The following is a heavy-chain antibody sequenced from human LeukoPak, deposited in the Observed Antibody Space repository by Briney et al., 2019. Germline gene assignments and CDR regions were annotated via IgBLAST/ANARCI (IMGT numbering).Heavy chain of an antibody. Sequence: SETLSLTCTVSGGSISSSSYYWGWIRQPPGKGLEWIGSIYHSGSTYYNPSLRSRVTISVDRSKNQFSLKLSSVTAADTAVYYCARDAQIVVVPGSASGGWYFDLWGRGTLVTVSS. V-gene: IGHV4-39*07. D-gene: IGHD3-22*01. CDR3: ARDAQIVVVPGSASGGWYFDL. J-gene: IGHJ2*01. CDR1: GGSISSSSYY. CDR2: IYHSGST.